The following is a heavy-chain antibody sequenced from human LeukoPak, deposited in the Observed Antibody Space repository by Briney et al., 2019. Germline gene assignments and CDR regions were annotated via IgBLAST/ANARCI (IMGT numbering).Heavy chain of an antibody. D-gene: IGHD3-16*01. Sequence: PSETLSLTCTVSGYSISSGYYWSWIRQPPGKGLEWIGYIYYSGSTNYNPSLKSRVTISVDTSKNQFSLKLSSVTAADTAVYYCARHSGPTFANLRFDYWGQGTLVTVSS. CDR2: IYYSGST. V-gene: IGHV4-59*08. CDR1: GYSISSGYY. CDR3: ARHSGPTFANLRFDY. J-gene: IGHJ4*02.